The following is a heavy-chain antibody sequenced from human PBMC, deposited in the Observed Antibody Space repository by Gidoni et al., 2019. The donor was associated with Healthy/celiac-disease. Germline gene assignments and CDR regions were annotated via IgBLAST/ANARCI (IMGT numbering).Heavy chain of an antibody. CDR1: GFTFSSYA. D-gene: IGHD3-22*01. CDR3: AKGVNYYDSSGYYAYYYYGMDV. Sequence: EVQLLESGGGLVQHGGSMRLSCEASGFTFSSYALSWVRQAPGKGLEWVSAIRGSGGSTYYADSVKGRLTISRDNSKNTLYLQMNSLRAEDTAVYYCAKGVNYYDSSGYYAYYYYGMDVWGQGTTVTVSS. J-gene: IGHJ6*02. V-gene: IGHV3-23*01. CDR2: IRGSGGST.